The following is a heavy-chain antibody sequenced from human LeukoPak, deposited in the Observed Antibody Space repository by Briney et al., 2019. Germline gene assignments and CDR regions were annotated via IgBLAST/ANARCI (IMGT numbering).Heavy chain of an antibody. D-gene: IGHD3-22*01. CDR3: ATVDSSGYYRLDY. J-gene: IGHJ4*02. Sequence: ASVKVSCKASGYTFTSYGISWVRQAPGQGLEWMGWISAYNGDTNYEQKLQGRVTMTTDTSTSTAYMELRSLRSDDTAVYYCATVDSSGYYRLDYWGQGTLVTVSS. CDR2: ISAYNGDT. V-gene: IGHV1-18*01. CDR1: GYTFTSYG.